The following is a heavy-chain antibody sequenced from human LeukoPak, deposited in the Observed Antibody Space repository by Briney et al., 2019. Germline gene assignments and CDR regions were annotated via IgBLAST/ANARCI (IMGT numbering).Heavy chain of an antibody. CDR3: ARTYSSGWYGGDYFDY. D-gene: IGHD6-19*01. CDR2: IYYSGTT. V-gene: IGHV4-39*01. J-gene: IGHJ4*02. CDR1: GGSISISSYY. Sequence: SETLSLPCTVSGGSISISSYYWAWIRQPPGKGLEWFGSIYYSGTTYNNPSLKSRVTISVDTSKNQFSLKLSSVTATDTAVYYCARTYSSGWYGGDYFDYWGQGTLVTVSS.